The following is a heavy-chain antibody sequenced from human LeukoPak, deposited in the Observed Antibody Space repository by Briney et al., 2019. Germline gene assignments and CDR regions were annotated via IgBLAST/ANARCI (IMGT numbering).Heavy chain of an antibody. D-gene: IGHD3-22*01. CDR3: ARGQLYYYDSSGGRTYTDY. V-gene: IGHV3-48*01. Sequence: GGSLRLSCAASGFTFSSYSMNWVRQAPGRGGEWVSYISSSSSTIYYADSVRGRFTISRDNAKNSLYLQMNSLRAEDTAVYYCARGQLYYYDSSGGRTYTDYWGQGTLVTVSS. CDR2: ISSSSSTI. CDR1: GFTFSSYS. J-gene: IGHJ4*02.